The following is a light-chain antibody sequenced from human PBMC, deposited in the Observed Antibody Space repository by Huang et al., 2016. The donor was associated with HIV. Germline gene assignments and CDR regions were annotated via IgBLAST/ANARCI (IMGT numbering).Light chain of an antibody. CDR1: QSITSH. CDR2: AAS. Sequence: DIQMTQSPSSLSASVGDRVTITCRASQSITSHLNWYQQKPGKAPNLLIYAASSLQSGVPSRFSGSVSGTDFNLTIGTLQPEDFGTYYCQQSVTTPITFGPGTRVHIK. J-gene: IGKJ3*01. V-gene: IGKV1-39*01. CDR3: QQSVTTPIT.